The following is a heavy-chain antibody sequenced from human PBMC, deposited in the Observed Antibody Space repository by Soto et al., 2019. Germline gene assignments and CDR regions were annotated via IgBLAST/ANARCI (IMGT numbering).Heavy chain of an antibody. Sequence: QVQLQESGPGLVKSSQTLSLTCTVSGGVIYMGGFHWTWLRQRPGKGLEWIGYMYNTESTYYNPTMKSRVTISADTSKNQFSVRMTSVTAADTAVYFCVSDGPVQGTEGFDGWGQGTMVTVSS. J-gene: IGHJ3*01. CDR3: VSDGPVQGTEGFDG. CDR1: GGVIYMGGFH. V-gene: IGHV4-31*03. CDR2: MYNTEST.